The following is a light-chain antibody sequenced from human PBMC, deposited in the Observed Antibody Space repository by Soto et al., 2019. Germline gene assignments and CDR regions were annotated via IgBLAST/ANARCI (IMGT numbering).Light chain of an antibody. J-gene: IGKJ1*01. V-gene: IGKV3-15*01. Sequence: EIVMTQSPDTLSVSPGERVTLSCRASQSVGTNLAWFQQKPGQAPRLLIYGASTRVTGIPAKFSGSGSGTEFTLTISSLESADFAVYYCQQYNNWPWTFGQGTKV. CDR1: QSVGTN. CDR3: QQYNNWPWT. CDR2: GAS.